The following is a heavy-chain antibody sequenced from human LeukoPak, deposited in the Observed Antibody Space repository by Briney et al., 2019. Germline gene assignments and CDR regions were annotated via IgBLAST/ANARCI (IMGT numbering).Heavy chain of an antibody. V-gene: IGHV1-18*01. CDR1: GYTFTSYG. Sequence: VASVKVSCKASGYTFTSYGISWVRQAPGQGLEWMGWISAYNGNTNYAQKLQGRVTMTTDTSTSTAYMELRSLRSDDTAVYYCARDPRYSGSTGCDYWGQGTLVTVSS. CDR3: ARDPRYSGSTGCDY. CDR2: ISAYNGNT. D-gene: IGHD1-26*01. J-gene: IGHJ4*02.